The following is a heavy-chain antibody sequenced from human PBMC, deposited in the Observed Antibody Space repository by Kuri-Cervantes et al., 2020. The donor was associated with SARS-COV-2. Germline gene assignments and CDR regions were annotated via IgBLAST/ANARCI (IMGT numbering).Heavy chain of an antibody. CDR1: GFTFSSYW. D-gene: IGHD3-9*01. CDR2: IDQDGSEQ. J-gene: IGHJ4*02. Sequence: GGSLRLSCAASGFTFSSYWMSWVRQAPGKGLEWVANIDQDGSEQYYVDSVKGRFSISRDNAKKSLYLQMNSLRAEDTAVYYCANTIVWGVDYWGQGTLVTVSS. V-gene: IGHV3-7*01. CDR3: ANTIVWGVDY.